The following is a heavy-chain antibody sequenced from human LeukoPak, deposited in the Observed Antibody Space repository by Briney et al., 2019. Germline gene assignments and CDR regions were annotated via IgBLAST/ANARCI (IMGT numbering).Heavy chain of an antibody. Sequence: SETLSLTCTVSGGSISSYYWSWIRQPPGKGLEWIGYIYYSGSTNYNPSLKSRVTISVDTSKNQFSLKLSSVTAADTAVYYCATMTFYCSSTSCYNRNDYWGQGTLVTVSS. J-gene: IGHJ4*02. D-gene: IGHD2-2*02. CDR1: GGSISSYY. CDR3: ATMTFYCSSTSCYNRNDY. CDR2: IYYSGST. V-gene: IGHV4-59*12.